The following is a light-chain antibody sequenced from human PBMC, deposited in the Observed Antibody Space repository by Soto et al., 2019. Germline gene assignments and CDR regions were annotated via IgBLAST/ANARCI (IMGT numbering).Light chain of an antibody. CDR3: QQSYSTLLT. CDR1: QSISSY. V-gene: IGKV1-39*01. J-gene: IGKJ4*01. CDR2: AAS. Sequence: IQMTQSPSSLSASVGDRVTITCRASQSISSYLNWYQQKPGKAPKLLIYAASSLQSGVPSRFSGSGSGTYFTLTISSLQPEDFATYYCQQSYSTLLTFGGGTKVEIK.